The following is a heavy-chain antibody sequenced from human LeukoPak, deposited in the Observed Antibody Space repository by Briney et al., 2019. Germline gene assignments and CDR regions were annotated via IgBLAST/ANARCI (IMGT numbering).Heavy chain of an antibody. J-gene: IGHJ4*02. V-gene: IGHV3-48*03. CDR2: ISSSGSSV. Sequence: GSLRLSCAASGFTFTNYVMNWVRQAPGKGLEWVSYISSSGSSVYYADSVKGRFTISRDNAKNSVYLQMNSLRAEDTAVYYCASQWFGDFYFDYWGQGTLVTVSS. CDR3: ASQWFGDFYFDY. D-gene: IGHD3-10*01. CDR1: GFTFTNYV.